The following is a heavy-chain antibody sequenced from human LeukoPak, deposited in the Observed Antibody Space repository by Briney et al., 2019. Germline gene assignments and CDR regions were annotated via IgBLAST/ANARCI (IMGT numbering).Heavy chain of an antibody. CDR3: ASGSYWPPGKY. CDR1: GGSISSYY. V-gene: IGHV4-59*04. D-gene: IGHD1-26*01. CDR2: IYHSGST. J-gene: IGHJ4*02. Sequence: SETLSLTCTVSGGSISSYYWSWIRQPPGKGLEWIGSIYHSGSTYYNPSLKSRVTMSVDTSKNQFSLKLSSVTAADTAVYYCASGSYWPPGKYWGQGTLVTVSS.